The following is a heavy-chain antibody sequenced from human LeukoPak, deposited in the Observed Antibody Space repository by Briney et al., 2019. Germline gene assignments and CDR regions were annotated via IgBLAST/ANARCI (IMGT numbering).Heavy chain of an antibody. CDR3: ASIVSGDFDY. CDR1: GFTFSSYW. D-gene: IGHD1-26*01. Sequence: GGSLRLSCAASGFTFSSYWMHWVRHAPGKGLVWVSRINSDGSSTSYADSVKGRFTISRDNAKNTLYLQMNSLRAEDTAVYYCASIVSGDFDYWGQGTLVTVPS. V-gene: IGHV3-74*01. J-gene: IGHJ4*02. CDR2: INSDGSST.